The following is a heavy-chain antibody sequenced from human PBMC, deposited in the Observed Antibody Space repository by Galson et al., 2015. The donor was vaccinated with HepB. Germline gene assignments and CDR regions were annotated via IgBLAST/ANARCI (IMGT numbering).Heavy chain of an antibody. CDR1: GFTFSSYA. D-gene: IGHD3-9*01. V-gene: IGHV3-23*01. CDR2: ISGSGGST. Sequence: SLRLSCAASGFTFSSYAMSWVRQAPGKGLEWVSAISGSGGSTYYADSVKGRFTISRDNSKNTLYLQMNSLRAEDTAVYYCAKDSVLRYFDWLPDYYYYGMDVWGQGTTVTVSS. J-gene: IGHJ6*02. CDR3: AKDSVLRYFDWLPDYYYYGMDV.